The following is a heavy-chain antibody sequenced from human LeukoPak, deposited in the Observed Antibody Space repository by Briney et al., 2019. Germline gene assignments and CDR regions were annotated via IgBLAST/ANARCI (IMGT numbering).Heavy chain of an antibody. CDR2: IWFDARNE. J-gene: IGHJ4*02. CDR1: GVTSSIDG. V-gene: IGHV3-33*01. D-gene: IGHD2-2*01. Sequence: LRLSCVAAGVTSSIDGMHWGRPGPGKGLGWVAGIWFDARNEHYADSVKGRFTISRDNSKNALYLQMDSLRADDTAVYYCTRHFCSSPGCYDYWGQGTLVTVSS. CDR3: TRHFCSSPGCYDY.